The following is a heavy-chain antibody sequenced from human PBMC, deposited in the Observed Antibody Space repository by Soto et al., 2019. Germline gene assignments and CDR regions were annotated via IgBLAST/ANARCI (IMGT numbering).Heavy chain of an antibody. CDR3: AIMSTFSYYSPSYYYYYGMDV. CDR1: GGTFSSYA. CDR2: IIPIFGTA. D-gene: IGHD3-10*01. J-gene: IGHJ6*04. V-gene: IGHV1-69*13. Sequence: SVKVSCKASGGTFSSYAISWVRQAPGQGLEWMGGIIPIFGTANYAQKFQGRVTITADESTSTAYMELSSLRSEDTAVYYCAIMSTFSYYSPSYYYYYGMDVWGKGTRVTVSS.